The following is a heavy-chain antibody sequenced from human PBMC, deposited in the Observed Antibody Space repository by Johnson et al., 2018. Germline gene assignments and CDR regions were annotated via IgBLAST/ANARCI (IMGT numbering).Heavy chain of an antibody. D-gene: IGHD3-10*01. CDR1: GGSLNNHY. J-gene: IGHJ6*03. V-gene: IGHV4-59*11. CDR2: IFYSGST. Sequence: QVQLQESGPGLVKPSDTLSLTCTVSGGSLNNHYWSWIRQPPGKGPEWIGYIFYSGSTTYNPSLKSRVTISVDTSKNQLSLKLTSVPAADTAVYYCAREATSASWYGDVWTNYYYHYMDVWGKGTTVTVSS. CDR3: AREATSASWYGDVWTNYYYHYMDV.